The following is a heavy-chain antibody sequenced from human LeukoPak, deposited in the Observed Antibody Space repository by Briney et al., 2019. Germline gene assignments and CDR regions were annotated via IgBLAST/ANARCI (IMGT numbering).Heavy chain of an antibody. D-gene: IGHD3-22*01. CDR2: IYTSGST. Sequence: PSETLSLTCTVSGGSISSGSYYWSWIRQPAGKGLEWIGRIYTSGSTNYNPSLKSRVTISVDTSKNQFSLKLSSVTAADTAVYYCARDVYYYASSAYENAFDIWGQGTMVTVSS. CDR3: ARDVYYYASSAYENAFDI. CDR1: GGSISSGSYY. J-gene: IGHJ3*02. V-gene: IGHV4-61*02.